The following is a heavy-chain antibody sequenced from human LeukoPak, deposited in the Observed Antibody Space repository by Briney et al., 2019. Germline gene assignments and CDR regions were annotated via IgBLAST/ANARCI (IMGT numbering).Heavy chain of an antibody. CDR1: GFTFSSYS. D-gene: IGHD3-22*01. CDR3: ARVRNYDSGAPDAFDI. V-gene: IGHV3-21*01. CDR2: ISSSSSYI. J-gene: IGHJ3*02. Sequence: PGGSLRLSCAASGFTFSSYSMNWVRQAPGKGLEWVSSISSSSSYIYYADSVKGRFTISRDNDKNPLYLQMNNLRAEDTAVYYRARVRNYDSGAPDAFDIWGQGTMVTVSS.